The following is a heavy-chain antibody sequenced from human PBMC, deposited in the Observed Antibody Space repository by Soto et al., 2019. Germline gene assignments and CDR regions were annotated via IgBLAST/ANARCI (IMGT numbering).Heavy chain of an antibody. CDR1: GYSFASHW. D-gene: IGHD1-26*01. V-gene: IGHV5-51*01. CDR2: IYPGDSDT. CDR3: ARYSGSYWHYLDF. Sequence: GESLKISCKGSGYSFASHWVAWVRQIPEKGLEWIETIYPGDSDTKYSSAFRGHVTISADTSVSTAYLQWRSLEATDSAIYYCARYSGSYWHYLDFWGQGTLVTVSS. J-gene: IGHJ4*02.